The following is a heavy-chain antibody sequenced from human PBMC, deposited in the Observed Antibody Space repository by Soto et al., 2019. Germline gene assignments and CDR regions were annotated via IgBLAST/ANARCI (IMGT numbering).Heavy chain of an antibody. CDR1: GLIFSDYH. D-gene: IGHD6-19*01. J-gene: IGHJ6*02. Sequence: EVQLVESGGGLVQPGGSLRLSCAASGLIFSDYHMDWVRQAPGKGLEWVGRIRRKANSYITEYAASVKGRFTISRDDSKNSLYLHMNSLKREDTAVYYCGMLGGWSGGSSGMDVWGQGTTVTVSS. V-gene: IGHV3-72*01. CDR2: IRRKANSYIT. CDR3: GMLGGWSGGSSGMDV.